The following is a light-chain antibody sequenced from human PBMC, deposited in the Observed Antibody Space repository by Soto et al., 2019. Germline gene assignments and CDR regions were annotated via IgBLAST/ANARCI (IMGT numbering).Light chain of an antibody. Sequence: DIQMTQSPSTLSGSVGDRVTITCRASQTISSWLAWYQQKPGKAPKLLIYKASTLKSGVPSRFSGSGYGTEFTLTISGLQPDDFATYYCQQYDTYRTWTFGQGTKVDI. J-gene: IGKJ1*01. CDR2: KAS. CDR1: QTISSW. V-gene: IGKV1-5*03. CDR3: QQYDTYRTWT.